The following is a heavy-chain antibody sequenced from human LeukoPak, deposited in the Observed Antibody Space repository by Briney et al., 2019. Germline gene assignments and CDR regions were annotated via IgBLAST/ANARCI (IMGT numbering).Heavy chain of an antibody. D-gene: IGHD3-10*01. Sequence: PGGSLRLSCLTSGFTFSTNAMSWVRQAPGKGLEWISGISGSGASTYYADSVKDRFTISRDNAKNSLYLQTNSLRAEDTAVYYCARDQEGGRIITVRGFITRDYGMDVWGQGTTVTVSS. CDR3: ARDQEGGRIITVRGFITRDYGMDV. V-gene: IGHV3-23*01. CDR2: ISGSGAST. CDR1: GFTFSTNA. J-gene: IGHJ6*02.